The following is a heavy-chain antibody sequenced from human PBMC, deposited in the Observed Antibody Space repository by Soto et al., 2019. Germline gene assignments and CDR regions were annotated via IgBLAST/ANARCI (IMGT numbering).Heavy chain of an antibody. J-gene: IGHJ2*01. CDR2: IYHSGST. CDR1: GGSVSGSSYY. V-gene: IGHV4-39*01. CDR3: ARRGYSSSYWYFDL. D-gene: IGHD6-13*01. Sequence: SETLCLTYTVSGGSVSGSSYYWGWIRQPPGKGLAWIGSIYHSGSTYYNPSLKSRVTISVDTSKNQFSLKLSSVTAADTAVYYCARRGYSSSYWYFDLWGRGTLVTVSS.